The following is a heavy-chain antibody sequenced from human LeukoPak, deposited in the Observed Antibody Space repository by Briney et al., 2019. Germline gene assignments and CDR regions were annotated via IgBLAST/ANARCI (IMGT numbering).Heavy chain of an antibody. CDR1: GFTFSSYA. CDR3: AKDDSGGYFPDF. V-gene: IGHV3-23*01. Sequence: GGSLRLSCAASGFTFSSYAMSWVRQTPGKGLEWVSAISGSGGSTYYADSAKGRFTISRDNSKNTLYLQMNSLRAEDTALYYCAKDDSGGYFPDFWGQGTLVTVSS. J-gene: IGHJ4*02. D-gene: IGHD3-22*01. CDR2: ISGSGGST.